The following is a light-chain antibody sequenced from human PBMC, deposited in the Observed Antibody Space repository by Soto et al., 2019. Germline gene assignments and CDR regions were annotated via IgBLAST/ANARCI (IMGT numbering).Light chain of an antibody. V-gene: IGKV3-15*01. CDR2: GAS. J-gene: IGKJ1*01. CDR1: QSVSSN. CDR3: QQYNNWPPLT. Sequence: EIVMTQSPATLSVSPGERATLSCRASQSVSSNLAWYQQKPGQAPRLLIYGASTRATGIPARFSGSGSGTEFTLPISSLQSEDFGVYYCQQYNNWPPLTFGQGTKVEIK.